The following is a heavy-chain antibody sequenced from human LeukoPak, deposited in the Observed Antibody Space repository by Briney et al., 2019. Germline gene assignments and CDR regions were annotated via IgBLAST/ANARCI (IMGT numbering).Heavy chain of an antibody. D-gene: IGHD4-17*01. V-gene: IGHV3-23*01. CDR2: ISGSGGST. Sequence: GGSLRLSCAASGFTFDDYAMHWVRQAPGKGLEWVSAISGSGGSTYYADSVKGRFTISRDNSKNTLYLQMNSLRAEDTAVYYCAKDDGDYAPFLAFDIWGQGTMVTVSS. J-gene: IGHJ3*02. CDR3: AKDDGDYAPFLAFDI. CDR1: GFTFDDYA.